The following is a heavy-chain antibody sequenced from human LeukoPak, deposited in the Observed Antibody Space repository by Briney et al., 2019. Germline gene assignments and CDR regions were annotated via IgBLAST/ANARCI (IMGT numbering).Heavy chain of an antibody. CDR2: IRYDGSNK. Sequence: GGSLRLSCAASGFTFSSYGMHGVRQAPGKGLEGVAFIRYDGSNKYYADSVKGRFTISRDNSKNTLYLQMNSLRAEDTAVYYCAKELWFGSLDMDVWGKGTTVTVSS. J-gene: IGHJ6*03. CDR3: AKELWFGSLDMDV. D-gene: IGHD3-10*01. V-gene: IGHV3-30*02. CDR1: GFTFSSYG.